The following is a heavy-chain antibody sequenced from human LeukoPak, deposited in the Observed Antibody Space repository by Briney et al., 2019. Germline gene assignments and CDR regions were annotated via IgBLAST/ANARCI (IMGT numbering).Heavy chain of an antibody. CDR1: GDSISSHY. V-gene: IGHV4-59*11. CDR3: ARAKGYNYGYGIDY. J-gene: IGHJ4*02. CDR2: IYYSVST. Sequence: SETLTLTCTDSGDSISSHYWSWIRQPPGKALEWIGYIYYSVSTNYNPSLKSRVTISGGTSKNQFSLKMNSVTAADTAAYYCARAKGYNYGYGIDYWGQGTLVTVSS. D-gene: IGHD5-18*01.